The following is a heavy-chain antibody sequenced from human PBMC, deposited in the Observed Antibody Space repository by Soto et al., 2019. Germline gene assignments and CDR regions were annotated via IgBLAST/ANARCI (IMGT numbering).Heavy chain of an antibody. J-gene: IGHJ6*02. Sequence: ASVKVSCKASGYTFTSYGISWVRQAPGQGLEWMGWISAYNGNTNYAQKLQGRVTMTTDTSTSTAYMELRSLRSDDTAVYYCAGPMMEAAGFYYGMDVWGQGTTLTVSS. D-gene: IGHD6-13*01. V-gene: IGHV1-18*01. CDR2: ISAYNGNT. CDR3: AGPMMEAAGFYYGMDV. CDR1: GYTFTSYG.